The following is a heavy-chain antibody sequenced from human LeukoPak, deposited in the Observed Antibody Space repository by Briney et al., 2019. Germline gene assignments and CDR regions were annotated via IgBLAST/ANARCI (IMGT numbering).Heavy chain of an antibody. V-gene: IGHV4-30-2*01. CDR2: IYHSGST. CDR3: ASWSSTLVRGGWFDP. D-gene: IGHD3-10*01. J-gene: IGHJ5*02. Sequence: SQTLSLTCTVSGGSISSGGYYWSWIRQPPGKGLEWIGYIYHSGSTYYNPSLKSRVTISVDRSKNQFSLKLSSVTAADTAVYYCASWSSTLVRGGWFDPWGQGTLVTVSS. CDR1: GGSISSGGYY.